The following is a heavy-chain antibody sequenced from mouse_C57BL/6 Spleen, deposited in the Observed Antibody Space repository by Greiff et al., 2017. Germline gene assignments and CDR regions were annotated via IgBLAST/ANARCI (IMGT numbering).Heavy chain of an antibody. V-gene: IGHV1-39*01. CDR2: INPNYGTT. Sequence: EVKLVESGPELVKPGASVKISCKASGYSFTDYNMNWVKQSNGKSLEWIGVINPNYGTTSYNQKFKGKATLTVDQSSSTAYMQLNSLTSEDSAVYYCARSGYGSRHFDYWGQGTTLTVSS. CDR3: ARSGYGSRHFDY. D-gene: IGHD1-1*01. CDR1: GYSFTDYN. J-gene: IGHJ2*01.